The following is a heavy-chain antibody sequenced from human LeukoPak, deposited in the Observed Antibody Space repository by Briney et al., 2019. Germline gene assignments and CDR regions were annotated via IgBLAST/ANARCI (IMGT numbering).Heavy chain of an antibody. Sequence: GGSLRLSCAAYGFTFTNYWLTWVRQAPGKGLEWVANINQDGGTEYYVDSMKGRFTISRDNTKNLVYLQINSLRAEDTAVYFCARHTLWRFDYWGQGALVTVSS. CDR1: GFTFTNYW. V-gene: IGHV3-7*01. CDR3: ARHTLWRFDY. J-gene: IGHJ4*02. CDR2: INQDGGTE. D-gene: IGHD1-1*01.